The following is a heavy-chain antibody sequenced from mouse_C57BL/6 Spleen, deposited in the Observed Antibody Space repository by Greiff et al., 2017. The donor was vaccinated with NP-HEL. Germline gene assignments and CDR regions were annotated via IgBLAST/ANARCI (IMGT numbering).Heavy chain of an antibody. D-gene: IGHD2-2*01. CDR1: GYTFTDYN. Sequence: EVQLQQSGPELVKPGASVKIPCKASGYTFTDYNMDWVKQSHGKSLEWIGDINPNNGGTIYNQKFKGKATLTVDKSSRTAYMDLRSLTSEDTAVYYCASSTMVTTRFAYWGQGTLVTVSA. V-gene: IGHV1-18*01. CDR3: ASSTMVTTRFAY. J-gene: IGHJ3*01. CDR2: INPNNGGT.